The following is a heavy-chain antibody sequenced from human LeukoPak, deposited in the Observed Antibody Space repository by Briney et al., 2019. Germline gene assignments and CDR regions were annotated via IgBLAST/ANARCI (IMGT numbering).Heavy chain of an antibody. CDR3: ARDPGGSGPAS. Sequence: PSQTLSLTCTVSGGSISSLNYHWTWIRQPAGKGLELIGRIYTSGSTNYSPSFKRRVTISIDTSKNQFSLKLSSVTAADTAVYYCARDPGGSGPASWGPGTLVTVSS. CDR2: IYTSGST. CDR1: GGSISSLNYH. J-gene: IGHJ5*02. V-gene: IGHV4-61*02. D-gene: IGHD6-19*01.